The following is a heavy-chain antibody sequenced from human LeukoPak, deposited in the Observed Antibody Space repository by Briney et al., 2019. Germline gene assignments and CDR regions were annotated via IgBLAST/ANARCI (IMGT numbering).Heavy chain of an antibody. V-gene: IGHV4-34*01. CDR2: INHSGST. J-gene: IGHJ4*02. CDR1: GGSFSGYY. CDR3: ASSNYYDSSGYYFHY. Sequence: SETLSLTCAVYGGSFSGYYWSWIRQPPGKGLEWIGEINHSGSTNYNPSLKSRVTISVDTSKNQFSLKLSSVTAADTAVYYCASSNYYDSSGYYFHYWGQGTLVTVSS. D-gene: IGHD3-22*01.